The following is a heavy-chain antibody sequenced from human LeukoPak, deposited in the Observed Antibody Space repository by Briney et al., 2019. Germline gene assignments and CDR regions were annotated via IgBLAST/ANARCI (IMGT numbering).Heavy chain of an antibody. Sequence: GGSLRLSCAASGFTFSSYGMHWVRQAPGKGLEWVAVIWYDGSNKYYADSVKGRFTISRDKSKNTLYLQMNSLRAEDTAVYYCARDRVGATTILDYWGQGTLVTVSS. D-gene: IGHD1-26*01. CDR1: GFTFSSYG. J-gene: IGHJ4*02. CDR3: ARDRVGATTILDY. V-gene: IGHV3-33*01. CDR2: IWYDGSNK.